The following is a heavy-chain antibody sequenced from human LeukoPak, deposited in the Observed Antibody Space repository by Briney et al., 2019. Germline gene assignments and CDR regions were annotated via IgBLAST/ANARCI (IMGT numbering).Heavy chain of an antibody. Sequence: GGSLRLSCAASGFTFSNYMSWVRQAPGKGLEWVSVIYSGGSTYYADSVKGRFTISRDNSKNTLYLQMNSLRAEDTAVYYCAREGRVGSGWYLASYYYFDYWGQGTLVTVSS. D-gene: IGHD6-19*01. CDR2: IYSGGST. J-gene: IGHJ4*02. CDR1: GFTFSNY. V-gene: IGHV3-53*01. CDR3: AREGRVGSGWYLASYYYFDY.